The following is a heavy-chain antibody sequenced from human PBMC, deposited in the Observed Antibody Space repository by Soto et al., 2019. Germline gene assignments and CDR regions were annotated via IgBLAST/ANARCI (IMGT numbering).Heavy chain of an antibody. CDR2: ISGTGGTT. V-gene: IGHV3-23*01. J-gene: IGHJ4*02. D-gene: IGHD6-25*01. CDR1: GFTFSSYA. CDR3: AKVFDERGGSGGWPWSFHF. Sequence: EVQLLESGGGLVQPGGSLRLSCAASGFTFSSYAMSWVRQAPGKGLEWVSAISGTGGTTYYADSVKGRFTISRDNSRNSLHLPMNRLRAEDTAIYYCAKVFDERGGSGGWPWSFHFWGQGTLVTVSS.